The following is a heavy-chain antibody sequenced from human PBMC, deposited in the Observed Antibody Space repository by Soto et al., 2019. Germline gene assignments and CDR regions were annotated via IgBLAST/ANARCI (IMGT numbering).Heavy chain of an antibody. J-gene: IGHJ4*02. Sequence: QVQLVQSGAEVKKPGASVKVSCKASGYTFTSYYMHWVRQAPGQGLEWMGIINPSGGSTSYAQKFQGRVTMTRETSASTVYMELSSLRSEDTAVYYCASGIAVAADFDYWGQGTLVTVSS. CDR3: ASGIAVAADFDY. V-gene: IGHV1-46*03. D-gene: IGHD6-19*01. CDR2: INPSGGST. CDR1: GYTFTSYY.